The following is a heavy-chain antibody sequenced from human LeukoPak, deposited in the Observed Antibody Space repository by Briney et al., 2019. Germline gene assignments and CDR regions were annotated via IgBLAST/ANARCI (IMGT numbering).Heavy chain of an antibody. CDR1: GGSISSYY. D-gene: IGHD6-19*01. Sequence: PSETLSLTCTVSGGSISSYYWSWIRQPPGKGLEWIGYIYYSGSTNYNPSLKSRVTISVDTSKNQFSLKLSSVTAADTAVYYCARQPDNLPGWSNDYGGQGTWSPSPQ. CDR3: ARQPDNLPGWSNDY. CDR2: IYYSGST. V-gene: IGHV4-59*08. J-gene: IGHJ4*02.